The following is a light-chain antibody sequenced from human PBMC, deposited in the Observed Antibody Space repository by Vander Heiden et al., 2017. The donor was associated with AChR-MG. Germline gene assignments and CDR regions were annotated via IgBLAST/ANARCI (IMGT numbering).Light chain of an antibody. CDR1: SNDFGISDL. CDR3: CSYWVRGTSV. Sequence: QSALTQPASVSGSPGQSLTISCAGISNDFGISDLVSWYQQHPTTVPKVMIYEDTERRSGVSARCSGSRSGSTASLITSGVQTEDEADYYCCSYWVRGTSVFGSGTKVTVL. V-gene: IGLV2-23*01. J-gene: IGLJ1*01. CDR2: EDT.